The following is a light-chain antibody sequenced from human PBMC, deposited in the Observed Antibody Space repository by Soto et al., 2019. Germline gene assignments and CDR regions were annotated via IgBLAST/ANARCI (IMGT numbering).Light chain of an antibody. CDR1: QAVPNN. CDR2: EES. J-gene: IGKJ4*01. CDR3: LQVKTYPRT. Sequence: DIHLTQSPSFLSASVGDRVTITCRPSQAVPNNMAWYQQKPGKPPKLLIYEESTLYSGVPSRFSGRKSGTQFTLTSLRLEPEDFATYYCLQVKTYPRTFGGGTKVDIK. V-gene: IGKV1-9*01.